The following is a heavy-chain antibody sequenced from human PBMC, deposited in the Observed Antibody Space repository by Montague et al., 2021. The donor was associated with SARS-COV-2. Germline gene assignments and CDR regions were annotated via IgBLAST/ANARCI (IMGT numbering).Heavy chain of an antibody. CDR1: GGSISSSSYY. CDR2: IYYSGST. J-gene: IGHJ4*02. D-gene: IGHD5-12*01. V-gene: IGHV4-39*07. CDR3: ARRGYSDYLDY. Sequence: SETLSLTCTVSGGSISSSSYYWGWIRQPPGKGLEWIGCIYYSGSTYYNPSLMSRVTISVDTSKNQFSLKLSSVTAADTAVYYCARRGYSDYLDYWGQGTLVTVSS.